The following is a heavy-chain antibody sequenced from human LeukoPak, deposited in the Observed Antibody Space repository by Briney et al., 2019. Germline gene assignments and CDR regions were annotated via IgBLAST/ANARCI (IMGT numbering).Heavy chain of an antibody. D-gene: IGHD2-2*01. CDR1: GFTFSSYN. V-gene: IGHV3-21*04. Sequence: PGGSLRLSCAASGFTFSSYNMNWVRHAPGKGLEWVSSISSSSSYIYYADSVKGRFTISRDNAKNSLYLQMNSLRAEDTAVYYCARDLQKWAVPAAFYGMDVWGQGTTVTV. CDR3: ARDLQKWAVPAAFYGMDV. J-gene: IGHJ6*02. CDR2: ISSSSSYI.